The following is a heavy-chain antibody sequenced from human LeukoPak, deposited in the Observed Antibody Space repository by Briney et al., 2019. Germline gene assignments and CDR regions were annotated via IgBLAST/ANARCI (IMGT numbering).Heavy chain of an antibody. V-gene: IGHV1-69*05. Sequence: VASVKVSCKASGGTFSSYAISWVRQAPGQGLEWMGRIIPTFGTANYAQKFQGRVTITTDESTSTAYMELSSLRSEDTAVYYCAREAVYYDSSGYYSPLNWFDPWGQGTLVTVSS. CDR1: GGTFSSYA. J-gene: IGHJ5*02. CDR2: IIPTFGTA. D-gene: IGHD3-22*01. CDR3: AREAVYYDSSGYYSPLNWFDP.